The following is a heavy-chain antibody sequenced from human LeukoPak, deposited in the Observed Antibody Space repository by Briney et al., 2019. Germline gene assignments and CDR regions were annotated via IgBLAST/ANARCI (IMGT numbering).Heavy chain of an antibody. CDR3: ARDPSTGAFDI. J-gene: IGHJ3*02. Sequence: GGSLRLSCAASGFTFSSYGMHWVRQAPGKGLEWVAVISYDGSNKYYADSVKGRFTISRDNSKNTLYLQMNSLRAEDTAVYHCARDPSTGAFDIWGQGTMVTVSS. V-gene: IGHV3-30*03. CDR2: ISYDGSNK. CDR1: GFTFSSYG.